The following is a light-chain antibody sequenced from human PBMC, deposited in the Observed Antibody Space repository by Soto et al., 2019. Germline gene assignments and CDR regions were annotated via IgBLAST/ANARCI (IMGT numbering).Light chain of an antibody. CDR3: ATWDRRRSVGV. Sequence: QSVLTQPPSVSAAPGQKVTISCSGSSSNIGNNYVFWYQQLPGTAPKLLIYDNDKRPSGIPDRFSGSKSGTSATLGITGLQTGDEADYYCATWDRRRSVGVFGGGTKLTVL. J-gene: IGLJ2*01. V-gene: IGLV1-51*01. CDR1: SSNIGNNY. CDR2: DND.